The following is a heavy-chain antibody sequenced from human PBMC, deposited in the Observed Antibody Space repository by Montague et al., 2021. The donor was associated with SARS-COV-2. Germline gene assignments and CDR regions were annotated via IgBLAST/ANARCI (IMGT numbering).Heavy chain of an antibody. CDR1: GGSISSSHW. CDR3: ATGPPSGLSVAGFDY. CDR2: IYHSGST. D-gene: IGHD6-19*01. J-gene: IGHJ4*02. V-gene: IGHV4-4*02. Sequence: SETLSLTCGVSGGSISSSHWWNWVRQPPGKGLEWIGEIYHSGSTNYNPSLKNRVIISIDKSKNQFSLELSSVTAADTAVYYCATGPPSGLSVAGFDYWGQGTLVTVSS.